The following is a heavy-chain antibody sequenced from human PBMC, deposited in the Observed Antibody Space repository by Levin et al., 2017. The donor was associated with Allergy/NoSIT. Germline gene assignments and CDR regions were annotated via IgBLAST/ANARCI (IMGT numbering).Heavy chain of an antibody. Sequence: GESLKISCAASGFTFSDYYMSWIRQAPGKGLEWVSYISSSGSTIYYADSVKGRFTISSDNAKNSLYLQMNSLRAEDTAVYYCARYVMITFGGVMGSYYYYYMDVWGKGTTVTVSS. D-gene: IGHD3-16*01. CDR2: ISSSGSTI. J-gene: IGHJ6*03. CDR1: GFTFSDYY. CDR3: ARYVMITFGGVMGSYYYYYMDV. V-gene: IGHV3-11*01.